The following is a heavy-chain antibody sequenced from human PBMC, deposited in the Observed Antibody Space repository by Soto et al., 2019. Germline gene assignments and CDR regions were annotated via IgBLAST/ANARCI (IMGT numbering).Heavy chain of an antibody. Sequence: GGSLRLSCAASGFTFSSYGMHWVRQAPGKGLEWVAVISYDGSNKYYADSVKGRFTISRDNSKNTLYLQMNSLRAEDTAVYYSAKAGYYDFWSGYYTMSYFDYWGQGTLVTVS. V-gene: IGHV3-30*18. D-gene: IGHD3-3*01. CDR1: GFTFSSYG. CDR2: ISYDGSNK. J-gene: IGHJ4*02. CDR3: AKAGYYDFWSGYYTMSYFDY.